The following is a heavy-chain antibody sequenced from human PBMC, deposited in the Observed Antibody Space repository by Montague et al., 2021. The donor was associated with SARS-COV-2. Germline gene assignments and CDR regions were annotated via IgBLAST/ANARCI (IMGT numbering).Heavy chain of an antibody. CDR2: IYYSGST. D-gene: IGHD3-10*01. J-gene: IGHJ4*02. CDR1: GGSISSSSYY. V-gene: IGHV4-39*07. CDR3: AKLLWLRGGFDY. Sequence: SETLSLTCTVSGGSISSSSYYWGWIRQPPGKGLEWIGSIYYSGSTYYNPSLKSRVTISVDTSKNQFSLKLSSVTAADTAVYYCAKLLWLRGGFDYWGQGTLVTVSS.